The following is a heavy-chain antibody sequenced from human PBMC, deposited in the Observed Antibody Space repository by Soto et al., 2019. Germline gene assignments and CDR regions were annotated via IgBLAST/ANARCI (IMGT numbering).Heavy chain of an antibody. J-gene: IGHJ4*02. Sequence: GGSLRLSCAASGFPFGENAMSWVRQAPGKGLEWVSGISDSGATTYYAYSVRGRFTISRDNSKNTLYLQMKSLRAEDSASYYCAKEDTSSGSLDYWGQGALVTVS. D-gene: IGHD6-19*01. CDR3: AKEDTSSGSLDY. V-gene: IGHV3-23*01. CDR2: ISDSGATT. CDR1: GFPFGENA.